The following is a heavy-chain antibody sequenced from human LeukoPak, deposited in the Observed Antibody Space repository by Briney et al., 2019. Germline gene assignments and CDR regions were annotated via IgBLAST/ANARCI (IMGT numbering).Heavy chain of an antibody. Sequence: PGGSLSLSCAASGFTVSSNYMSWGRQAPGKGLEWVSVIYSGGSTYYADSVKGRFTISRHNSKNTLYLQMNSLRAEDTAVYYCAREGDGYNGGLDYWGQGTLVTVSS. CDR3: AREGDGYNGGLDY. J-gene: IGHJ4*02. CDR1: GFTVSSNY. CDR2: IYSGGST. V-gene: IGHV3-53*04. D-gene: IGHD5-24*01.